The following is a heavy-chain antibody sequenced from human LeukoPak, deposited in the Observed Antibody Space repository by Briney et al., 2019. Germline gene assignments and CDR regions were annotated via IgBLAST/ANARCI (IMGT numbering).Heavy chain of an antibody. CDR2: INQDGSDK. CDR3: AIIPRAAAGPSARSPFHY. CDR1: GFTFSSYW. Sequence: GGSLRLSCEVSGFTFSSYWMNWVRQAPEKGLEWVANINQDGSDKYYVDSVKGRFTISRDNAKNSLYLQMNSLRAEDTAVYYCAIIPRAAAGPSARSPFHYWGQGTLVTASS. J-gene: IGHJ4*02. D-gene: IGHD6-13*01. V-gene: IGHV3-7*01.